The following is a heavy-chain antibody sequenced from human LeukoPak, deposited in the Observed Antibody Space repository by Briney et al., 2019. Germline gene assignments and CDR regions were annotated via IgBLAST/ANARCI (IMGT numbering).Heavy chain of an antibody. D-gene: IGHD3-9*01. J-gene: IGHJ4*02. CDR1: GYSFTSYW. CDR3: ATAHDILTGYLPPLFDY. Sequence: GESLKISCKGSGYSFTSYWIGWVRQMPGKGLEWMGIIYPGDSDTRYSPSFQGQVTISADKSISTAYLQWSSLKASDTAMYYCATAHDILTGYLPPLFDYWGQGTLVTVSS. V-gene: IGHV5-51*01. CDR2: IYPGDSDT.